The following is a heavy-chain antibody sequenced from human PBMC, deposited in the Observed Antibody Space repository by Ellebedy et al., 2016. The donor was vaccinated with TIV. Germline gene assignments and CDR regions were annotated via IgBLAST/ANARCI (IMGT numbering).Heavy chain of an antibody. V-gene: IGHV3-53*01. Sequence: GESLKISCAASGFTVKNTNMAWVRQAPGKGLEWVSGFYSNTGTYYTDSMKGRFTISRDDSKNTLYLQMNALRAEDTAVYFCVRDWGYNPGDWGRGTLVTVSS. CDR2: FYSNTGT. D-gene: IGHD1-1*01. CDR1: GFTVKNTN. J-gene: IGHJ4*02. CDR3: VRDWGYNPGD.